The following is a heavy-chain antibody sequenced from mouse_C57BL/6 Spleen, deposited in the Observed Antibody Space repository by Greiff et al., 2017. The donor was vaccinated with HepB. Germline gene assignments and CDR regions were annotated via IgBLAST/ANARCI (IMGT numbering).Heavy chain of an antibody. CDR1: GYTFTDYE. Sequence: QVQLKESGAELVRPGASVTLSCKASGYTFTDYEMHWVKQTPVHGLEWIGAIDPETGGTAYNQKFKGKAILTADKSSSTAYMELRSLTSEDSAVYYCTRDDNFPWFAYWGQGTLVTVSA. V-gene: IGHV1-15*01. CDR2: IDPETGGT. D-gene: IGHD2-1*01. J-gene: IGHJ3*01. CDR3: TRDDNFPWFAY.